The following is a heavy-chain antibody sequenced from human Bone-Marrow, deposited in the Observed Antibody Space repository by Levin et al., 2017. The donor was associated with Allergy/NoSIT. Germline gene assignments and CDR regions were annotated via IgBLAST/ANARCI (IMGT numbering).Heavy chain of an antibody. Sequence: SETLSLTCTVSGGSISSYYWSWIRQPPGKGLEWIGYIYYSGSTNYNPSLKSRVTISVDTSKNQFSLKLSSVTAADTAVYYCARLRVEAEPVRLLDAFDIWGQGTMVTVSS. V-gene: IGHV4-59*08. CDR1: GGSISSYY. CDR2: IYYSGST. CDR3: ARLRVEAEPVRLLDAFDI. J-gene: IGHJ3*02. D-gene: IGHD2-15*01.